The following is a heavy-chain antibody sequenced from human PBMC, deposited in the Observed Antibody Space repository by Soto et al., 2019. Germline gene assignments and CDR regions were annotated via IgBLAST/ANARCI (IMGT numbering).Heavy chain of an antibody. D-gene: IGHD6-19*01. CDR2: VYYSGST. V-gene: IGHV4-31*03. J-gene: IGHJ3*02. CDR1: GGSISSGGYY. CDR3: AKTANGWFSAFDI. Sequence: SETLSLTCTVSGGSISSGGYYWSWIRQHPGKGLEWIGYVYYSGSTYYNPSLKSRVTISVATSKNQFSLKLSSVTAEDTAVYYCAKTANGWFSAFDIWGQGTMVTVSS.